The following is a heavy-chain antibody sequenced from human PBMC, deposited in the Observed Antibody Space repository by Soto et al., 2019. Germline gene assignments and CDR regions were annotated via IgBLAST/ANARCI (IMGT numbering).Heavy chain of an antibody. V-gene: IGHV4-30-2*01. CDR2: IYHSGST. D-gene: IGHD3-10*01. Sequence: SETLSLTCAFSGFSIRSGGYSWSWIRQPPGKGLEWIGYIYHSGSTYYNPSLKSRVTISVDRSKNQFSLKLSSVTAADTAVYYCARENNVLPGGYFDYWGQGTLVTVSS. J-gene: IGHJ4*02. CDR3: ARENNVLPGGYFDY. CDR1: GFSIRSGGYS.